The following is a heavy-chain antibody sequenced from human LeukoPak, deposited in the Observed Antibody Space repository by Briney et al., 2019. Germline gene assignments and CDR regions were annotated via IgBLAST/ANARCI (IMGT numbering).Heavy chain of an antibody. CDR2: ITSKAYGGTT. J-gene: IGHJ4*02. Sequence: GGSLRLSCTASGFTFGDFAMSWVRQAPGKGLEWVGFITSKAYGGTTEYAASVKGRFTISRDDSKSIAYLQMNSLKTEDTAVYYCTRPTLTGYCFVIDYWGQGTLVTVSS. V-gene: IGHV3-49*04. CDR1: GFTFGDFA. D-gene: IGHD3-9*01. CDR3: TRPTLTGYCFVIDY.